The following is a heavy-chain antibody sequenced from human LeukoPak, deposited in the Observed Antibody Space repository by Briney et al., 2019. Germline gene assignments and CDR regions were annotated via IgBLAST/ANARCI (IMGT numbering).Heavy chain of an antibody. Sequence: GASVKVSCKASGYTFTSYYMNWVRQAPGQGLEWMGWINPNSGGTNYAQKFQGRVTMTRDTSISTAYMELSRLRSDDTAVYYCAREGVGATTFDYWGQGTLVTVSS. CDR3: AREGVGATTFDY. V-gene: IGHV1-2*02. CDR1: GYTFTSYY. J-gene: IGHJ4*02. CDR2: INPNSGGT. D-gene: IGHD1-26*01.